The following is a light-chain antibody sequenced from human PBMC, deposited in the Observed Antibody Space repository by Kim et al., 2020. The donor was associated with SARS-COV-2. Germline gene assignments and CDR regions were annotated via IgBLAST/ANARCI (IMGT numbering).Light chain of an antibody. V-gene: IGKV3-20*01. CDR2: GAS. CDR3: QQYGSSPRT. CDR1: QSVSSNY. J-gene: IGKJ2*02. Sequence: LSPGERATLSCRASQSVSSNYLAWYQQKPGQAPRLIIYGASSRATGIPDRLSGSGSGTDFTLTISRLEPEDFAVYYCQQYGSSPRTFGQGTKLEI.